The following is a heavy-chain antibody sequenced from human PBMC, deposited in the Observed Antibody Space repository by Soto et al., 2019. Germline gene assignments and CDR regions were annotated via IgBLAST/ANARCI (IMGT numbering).Heavy chain of an antibody. J-gene: IGHJ4*02. D-gene: IGHD2-15*01. V-gene: IGHV1-46*01. CDR2: INPSGGST. CDR3: APSGYGAYYFDY. CDR1: GYTFTSYY. Sequence: GASVKVSCKASGYTFTSYYMHWVRQAPGQGLEWMGIINPSGGSTSYAQKFQGRVTMTRDTSTSTVYMELSSLRSEDTAVYYCAPSGYGAYYFDYWGQGTLVTVSS.